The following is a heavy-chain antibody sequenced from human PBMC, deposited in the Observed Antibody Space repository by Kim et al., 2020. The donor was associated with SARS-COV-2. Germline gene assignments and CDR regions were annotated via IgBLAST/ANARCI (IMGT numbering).Heavy chain of an antibody. Sequence: ASVKGRFTVSRDDSKDSLYLQMNSLKPEDTAVYYCAVLVTRRTEEQKLDHWGQGILVTVSS. D-gene: IGHD2-21*02. V-gene: IGHV3-72*01. J-gene: IGHJ4*02. CDR3: AVLVTRRTEEQKLDH.